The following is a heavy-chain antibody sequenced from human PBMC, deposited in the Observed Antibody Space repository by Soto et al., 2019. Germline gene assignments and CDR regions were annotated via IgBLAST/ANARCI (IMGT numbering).Heavy chain of an antibody. CDR2: ISYDGSNK. D-gene: IGHD5-18*01. CDR3: AKGGIHPGMAV. V-gene: IGHV3-30*18. J-gene: IGHJ6*02. Sequence: QVQLVESGGGVVQPGRSLRLSCAASGFTFSSYGMHWVRQAPGKGLEWVAVISYDGSNKYYADSVKGRFTISRDNSKNTQYLQTTILRAEDTDVYSSAKGGIHPGMAVWRQGSTVTVSS. CDR1: GFTFSSYG.